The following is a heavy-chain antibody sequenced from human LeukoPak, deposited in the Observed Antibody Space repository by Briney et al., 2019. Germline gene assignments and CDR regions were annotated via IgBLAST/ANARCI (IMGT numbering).Heavy chain of an antibody. CDR3: AKGTDYYDSSGYSHGPFDI. CDR1: GDSISSYY. D-gene: IGHD3-22*01. V-gene: IGHV4-4*07. Sequence: SETLSLTCSVSGDSISSYYWTWIRQPAGKGLDWIGRFYPSGSNNYNPSLKSRVTMSADTFKNQFSLKLRSVTVADTAVYYCAKGTDYYDSSGYSHGPFDIWGQGTMVTVSS. CDR2: FYPSGSN. J-gene: IGHJ3*02.